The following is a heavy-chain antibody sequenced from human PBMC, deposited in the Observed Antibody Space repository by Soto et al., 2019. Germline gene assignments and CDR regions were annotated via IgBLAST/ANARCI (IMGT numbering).Heavy chain of an antibody. V-gene: IGHV3-23*01. Sequence: EVQLLESGGGLVQPGGSLRLSCAASGFTFSNYAMSWVRQAPGKGLEWVSTISGSGDSTYYGDSVKGRLTISRDNSDNTLYLQMNSLRGEDAAIYYWAKTLFIYGSGGYPDWGQGTLVTVSS. CDR2: ISGSGDST. CDR3: AKTLFIYGSGGYPD. D-gene: IGHD3-10*01. J-gene: IGHJ4*02. CDR1: GFTFSNYA.